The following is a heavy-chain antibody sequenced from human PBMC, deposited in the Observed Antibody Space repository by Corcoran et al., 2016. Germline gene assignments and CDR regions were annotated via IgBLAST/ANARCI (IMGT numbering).Heavy chain of an antibody. V-gene: IGHV3-48*04. CDR2: ISSSSSTI. D-gene: IGHD6-19*01. CDR3: ATSAVAGRSDY. J-gene: IGHJ4*02. Sequence: EVQLVESGGGLVQPGGSLRLSCAASGFTFSSYSMNWVRQAPGKGLEWVSYISSSSSTIYYADSVKGRFTISRDNAKNSLYLQMNSLRADDTAVYYCATSAVAGRSDYWCQGTLVTVSS. CDR1: GFTFSSYS.